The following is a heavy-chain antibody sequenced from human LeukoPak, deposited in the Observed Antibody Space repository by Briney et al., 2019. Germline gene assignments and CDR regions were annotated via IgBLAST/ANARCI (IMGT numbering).Heavy chain of an antibody. J-gene: IGHJ4*02. D-gene: IGHD2-2*01. CDR3: SKPLGCTIPRCYGFDY. Sequence: QSGGSLRLSCAASGFTFSSYAMSWVRQAPGKGLEWVSGVSGSGDNTYYADSVEGRFTISRDNSENTLYLQMNSLRAEDTAVYYCSKPLGCTIPRCYGFDYWGQGTLVTVSS. CDR1: GFTFSSYA. V-gene: IGHV3-23*01. CDR2: VSGSGDNT.